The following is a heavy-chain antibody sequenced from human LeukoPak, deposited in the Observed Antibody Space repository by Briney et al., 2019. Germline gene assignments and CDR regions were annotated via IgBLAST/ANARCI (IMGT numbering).Heavy chain of an antibody. CDR1: GGSISSYY. CDR2: IYYSGST. Sequence: SETLSLTCIVSGGSISSYYWSWIRQPPGKGLEWIGYIYYSGSTNYNPSLKSRVTISVATSKNQFSLKLSSVTAADTAVYYCATSPIVGAADGAFDIWGQGTMVTVSS. J-gene: IGHJ3*02. V-gene: IGHV4-59*01. CDR3: ATSPIVGAADGAFDI. D-gene: IGHD1-26*01.